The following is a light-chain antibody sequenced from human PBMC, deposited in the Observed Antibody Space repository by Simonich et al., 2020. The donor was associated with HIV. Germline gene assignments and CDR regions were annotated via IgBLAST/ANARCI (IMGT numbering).Light chain of an antibody. V-gene: IGLV2-8*01. CDR3: SSYAGSNNLL. J-gene: IGLJ2*01. Sequence: QSVLTQPPSVSGAPGQRVTISCTGSSSNIGAGNDVHWYQQHPGKAPKLMIYGVTKQPSGVPDRFSGSKSGNTASLTVSGLQAEDEADYYCSSYAGSNNLLFGGGTKLTVL. CDR1: SSNIGAGND. CDR2: GVT.